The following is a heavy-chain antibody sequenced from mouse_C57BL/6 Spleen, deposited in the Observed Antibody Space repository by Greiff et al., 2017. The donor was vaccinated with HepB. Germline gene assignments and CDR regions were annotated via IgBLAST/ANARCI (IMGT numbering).Heavy chain of an antibody. D-gene: IGHD1-1*01. J-gene: IGHJ2*01. V-gene: IGHV5-9-1*02. Sequence: EVQVVESGEGLVKPGGSLKLSCAASGFTFSSYAMSWVRQTPEKRLEWVAYISSGGDYIYYADTVKGRFTISRDNARNTLYLQMSSLKSEDTAMYYCTRDYGSSYDYFDYWGQGTTLTVSS. CDR2: ISSGGDYI. CDR3: TRDYGSSYDYFDY. CDR1: GFTFSSYA.